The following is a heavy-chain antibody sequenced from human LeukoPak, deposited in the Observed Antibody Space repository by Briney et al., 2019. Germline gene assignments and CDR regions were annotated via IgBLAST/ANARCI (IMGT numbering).Heavy chain of an antibody. CDR1: GGTFSSYA. J-gene: IGHJ5*02. V-gene: IGHV1-69*13. Sequence: GASVKVSCKASGGTFSSYAISWVRQAPGQGLEWMGGIIPIFGTANYAQKFQGRVTITADESTSTAYMELSSLRSEDTAVYYCARVWCCGSGSYFPRYNWFDPWGQGTLVTVSS. CDR2: IIPIFGTA. CDR3: ARVWCCGSGSYFPRYNWFDP. D-gene: IGHD3-10*01.